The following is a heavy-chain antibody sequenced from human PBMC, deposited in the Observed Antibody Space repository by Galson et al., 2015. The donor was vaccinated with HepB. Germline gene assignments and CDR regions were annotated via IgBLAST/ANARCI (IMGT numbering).Heavy chain of an antibody. D-gene: IGHD2-15*01. CDR1: GFTFSSYR. V-gene: IGHV3-21*01. J-gene: IGHJ4*02. CDR2: ITSSSSYI. CDR3: ARGISGGASD. Sequence: SLRLSCAASGFTFSSYRMNWVRQAPGKGLEWVSSITSSSSYIYYADSVKGRFTISRDNAKNSLYLQMNSLRAEDTAVYYRARGISGGASDWGQGTLVTVSS.